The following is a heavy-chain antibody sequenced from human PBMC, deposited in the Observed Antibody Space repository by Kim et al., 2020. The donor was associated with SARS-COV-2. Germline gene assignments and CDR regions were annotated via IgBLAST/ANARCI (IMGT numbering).Heavy chain of an antibody. V-gene: IGHV4-39*01. CDR2: IYYSGST. J-gene: IGHJ1*01. D-gene: IGHD3-10*01. CDR3: ARHGIYGSGSSEYFQH. Sequence: SETLSLTCTVSGGSICSSSYYWGWIRQPPGKGLEWIGSIYYSGSTYYNPSLKSRVTISVDTSKNQFSLKLSSVTAADTAVYYCARHGIYGSGSSEYFQHWGQGTLVTVSS. CDR1: GGSICSSSYY.